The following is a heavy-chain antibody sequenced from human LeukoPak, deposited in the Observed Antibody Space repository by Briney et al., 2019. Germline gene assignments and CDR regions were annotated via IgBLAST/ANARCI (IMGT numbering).Heavy chain of an antibody. CDR3: TTGWITMIVVVINDY. V-gene: IGHV3-15*01. CDR2: IKSKTDGGTT. CDR1: GFTFSNAW. J-gene: IGHJ4*02. D-gene: IGHD3-22*01. Sequence: GGSLRLSXAASGFTFSNAWMSWVRQAPGKGLEWVGRIKSKTDGGTTDCAAPVKGRFTISRDDSKNTLYLQMNSLKTEDTAVYYCTTGWITMIVVVINDYWGQGTLVTVSS.